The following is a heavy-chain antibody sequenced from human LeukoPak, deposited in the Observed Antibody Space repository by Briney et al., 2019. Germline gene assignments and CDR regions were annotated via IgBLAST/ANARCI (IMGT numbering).Heavy chain of an antibody. CDR2: ISSSSSTI. J-gene: IGHJ6*03. CDR3: ARVDCSSTSCYTGDYYYYYYMDV. V-gene: IGHV3-48*01. Sequence: GGSLRLSCAASGFTFSRYSMNWVRQAPGKGLEWVSYISSSSSTIYYADSVKGRFTISRDNAKNSLYLQMNSLRAEDTAVYYCARVDCSSTSCYTGDYYYYYYMDVWGKGTTVTVSS. D-gene: IGHD2-2*02. CDR1: GFTFSRYS.